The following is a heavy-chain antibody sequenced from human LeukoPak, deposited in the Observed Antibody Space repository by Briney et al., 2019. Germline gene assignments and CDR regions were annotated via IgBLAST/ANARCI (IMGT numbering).Heavy chain of an antibody. J-gene: IGHJ4*02. Sequence: PGGSLRLSCAASGFIFSSYSMNWVRQAPGKGLEWVSSISSSSTYIYYADSVKGRSTISRDDSKNTLYLQMYSLRAEDTAVYYCVKERGGEFDFWGQGTLVTVSS. CDR1: GFIFSSYS. D-gene: IGHD2-21*01. V-gene: IGHV3-21*04. CDR2: ISSSSTYI. CDR3: VKERGGEFDF.